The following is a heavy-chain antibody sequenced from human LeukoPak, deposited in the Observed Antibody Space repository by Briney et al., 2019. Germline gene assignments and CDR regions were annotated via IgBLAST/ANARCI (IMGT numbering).Heavy chain of an antibody. J-gene: IGHJ4*02. Sequence: GGSLRLSCATSGLTFSDCWMSWVRQAPGKGLEWVGRIKRKIDGETTDYGAPVKGRFTISRDDSKNMLYLQMSSLQTEDTAVYYCVAGLGSSELDYWGQGTLVTVSS. CDR2: IKRKIDGETT. CDR3: VAGLGSSELDY. V-gene: IGHV3-15*01. D-gene: IGHD3-9*01. CDR1: GLTFSDCW.